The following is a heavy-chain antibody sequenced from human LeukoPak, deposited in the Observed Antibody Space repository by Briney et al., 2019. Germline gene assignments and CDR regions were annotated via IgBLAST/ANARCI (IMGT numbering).Heavy chain of an antibody. CDR1: GFTFSSYT. CDR2: ISYDGSNK. D-gene: IGHD2-15*01. Sequence: PGGSLRLSCAASGFTFSSYTMNWVRQAPGKGLEWVALISYDGSNKYYADSLKGRFTISRDNAKNTLYLQMNSLRAEDTAVYYCARSWAVLQNFDYLGQGTLVTVSS. V-gene: IGHV3-30*04. J-gene: IGHJ4*02. CDR3: ARSWAVLQNFDY.